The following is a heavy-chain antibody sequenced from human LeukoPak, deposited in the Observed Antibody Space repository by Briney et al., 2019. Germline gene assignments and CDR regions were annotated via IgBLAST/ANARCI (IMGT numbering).Heavy chain of an antibody. D-gene: IGHD3-3*01. V-gene: IGHV4-30-4*01. J-gene: IGHJ4*02. Sequence: PSQTLSLTCTVSGGSISSGDYYWSWIRQPPGKGLEWIGYIYYSGSTYYNPSLKSRVTISVDTSKNQFSLKLSSVTAADTAVYYCARLNYDFWSGSPLDYWGQGTLVTVSS. CDR1: GGSISSGDYY. CDR2: IYYSGST. CDR3: ARLNYDFWSGSPLDY.